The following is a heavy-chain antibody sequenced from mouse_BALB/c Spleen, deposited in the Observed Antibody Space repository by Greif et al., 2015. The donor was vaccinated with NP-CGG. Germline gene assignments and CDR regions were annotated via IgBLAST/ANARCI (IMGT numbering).Heavy chain of an antibody. CDR2: ISNGGGST. J-gene: IGHJ2*01. CDR1: GFTFSSYT. Sequence: EVKLLESGGGLVQPGGSLKLSCAASGFTFSSYTMSWVRQTPEKRLEWVAYISNGGGSTYYPDTVKGQFTISRDNAKNTLYLQMSSLKSEDTAMYYCARHRGNYFDYWGQGTTLTVSS. CDR3: ARHRGNYFDY. V-gene: IGHV5-12-2*01. D-gene: IGHD3-3*01.